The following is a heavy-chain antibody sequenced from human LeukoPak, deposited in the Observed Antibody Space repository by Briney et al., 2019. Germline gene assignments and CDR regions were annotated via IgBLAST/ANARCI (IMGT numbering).Heavy chain of an antibody. D-gene: IGHD3-22*01. V-gene: IGHV1-69*13. CDR2: IIPIFGTV. J-gene: IGHJ5*02. Sequence: GASVKVSCKASGGTFSSYAISWVRQAPGQGLEWMGGIIPIFGTVNYAQKFQGRVTITADESTSTAYMELSSLRSEDTAVYYCARGVVVVTSSTNWFDPWGQGTLVTVSS. CDR1: GGTFSSYA. CDR3: ARGVVVVTSSTNWFDP.